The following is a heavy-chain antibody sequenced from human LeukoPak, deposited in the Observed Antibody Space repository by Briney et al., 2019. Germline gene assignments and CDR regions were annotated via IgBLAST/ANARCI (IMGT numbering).Heavy chain of an antibody. CDR1: GFTFSNYA. Sequence: PGGSLRLSCAASGFTFSNYAMSWVRQAPGKGLEWVSLISGSGVRTYYADSVKGRFTISRDNSKNTLYLQMKSLRAEDTAVYYCAKDGFDYYDSSGYYYFDYWGQGTLVTVSS. D-gene: IGHD3-22*01. CDR2: ISGSGVRT. V-gene: IGHV3-23*01. CDR3: AKDGFDYYDSSGYYYFDY. J-gene: IGHJ4*02.